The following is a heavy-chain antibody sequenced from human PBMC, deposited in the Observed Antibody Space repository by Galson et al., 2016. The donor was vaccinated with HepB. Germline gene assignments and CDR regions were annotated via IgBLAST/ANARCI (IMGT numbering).Heavy chain of an antibody. V-gene: IGHV2-5*02. D-gene: IGHD3-10*01. CDR1: GFSLRTTAVG. Sequence: PALVKPTQTLTLTCTFSGFSLRTTAVGVGWIRQPPGKALEWLALIYWDDDKRYSPALKSRLSITKDTPKNQVVLTLSNMGPADTGTYFWVHVRYGSGSFSADYWGQGTQVAVSS. CDR2: IYWDDDK. J-gene: IGHJ4*02. CDR3: VHVRYGSGSFSADY.